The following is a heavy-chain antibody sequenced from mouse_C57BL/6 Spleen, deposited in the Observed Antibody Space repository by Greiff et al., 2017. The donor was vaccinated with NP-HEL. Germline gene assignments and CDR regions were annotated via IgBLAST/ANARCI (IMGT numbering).Heavy chain of an antibody. CDR3: TIHYYGSSPHAMDY. CDR2: IDPETGGT. D-gene: IGHD1-1*01. Sequence: VQLQQSGAELVRPGASVTLSCKASGYTFTDYEMHWVKQTPVHGLEWIGAIDPETGGTAYNQKFKGKAILTADKSSSTAYMELRSLTSEDSAVYYCTIHYYGSSPHAMDYWGQGTSVTVSS. V-gene: IGHV1-15*01. CDR1: GYTFTDYE. J-gene: IGHJ4*01.